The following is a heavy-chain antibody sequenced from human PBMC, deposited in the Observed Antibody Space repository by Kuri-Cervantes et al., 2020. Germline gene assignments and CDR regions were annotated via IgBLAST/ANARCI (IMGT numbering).Heavy chain of an antibody. CDR1: GYTFTSYY. CDR3: ARDWDSSGYQPNWYFDL. D-gene: IGHD3-22*01. J-gene: IGHJ2*01. Sequence: ASVKVSCKASGYTFTSYYMHWVRQAPGQGLEWMGIINHSGGSTSYAQKSQGRVTMTRDTSTSTVYMELSSLRSEDTAVYYCARDWDSSGYQPNWYFDLWGRGTLVTVSS. CDR2: INHSGGST. V-gene: IGHV1-46*01.